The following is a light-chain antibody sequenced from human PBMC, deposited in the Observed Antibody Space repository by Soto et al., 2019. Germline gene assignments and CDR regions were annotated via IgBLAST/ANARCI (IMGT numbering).Light chain of an antibody. CDR2: GAS. CDR1: QSVNIN. Sequence: EVVMTQSPATLSVSPGERASLSCRASQSVNINLAWYQQKPGQAPRLLIYGASTRATGIPARFSGSGSGTEFTLTISSLQSADFAFYYCQQYDNWPPGTFGQGTKVEIK. V-gene: IGKV3-15*01. J-gene: IGKJ1*01. CDR3: QQYDNWPPGT.